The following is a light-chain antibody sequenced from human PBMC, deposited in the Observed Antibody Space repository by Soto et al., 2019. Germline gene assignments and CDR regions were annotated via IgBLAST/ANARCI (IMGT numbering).Light chain of an antibody. V-gene: IGLV2-14*01. Sequence: QSALTQAASESGSPGQSITISCTGTSSDIGGYDYVSWYQQHPGKAPKLMIYDVSNRPSGVSNRFSGSKSGNTASLTISGLQAEDEAEYYCSSYTSSSTLVFGGGTKLTVL. CDR1: SSDIGGYDY. CDR2: DVS. CDR3: SSYTSSSTLV. J-gene: IGLJ2*01.